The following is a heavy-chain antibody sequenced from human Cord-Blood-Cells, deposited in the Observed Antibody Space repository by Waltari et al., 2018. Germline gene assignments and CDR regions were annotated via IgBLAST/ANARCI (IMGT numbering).Heavy chain of an antibody. J-gene: IGHJ4*02. V-gene: IGHV3-30*04. D-gene: IGHD6-13*01. CDR3: ARAAAAGFDY. Sequence: QVQLVESGGGVVQPGRSLRLFCAASGFTFRSSAMYWVRQAPGKGLEGVAVISYDGSNKYYADSVKGRFTISRDNSKNTLYLQMNSLRAEDTAVYYCARAAAAGFDYWGQGTLVTVSS. CDR2: ISYDGSNK. CDR1: GFTFRSSA.